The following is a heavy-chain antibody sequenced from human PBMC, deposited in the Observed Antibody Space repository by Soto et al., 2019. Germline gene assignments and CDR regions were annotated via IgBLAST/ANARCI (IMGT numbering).Heavy chain of an antibody. V-gene: IGHV3-74*01. Sequence: EVQLVESGEGLVQPGGSLRLSCAASGFAFSHYWMHWVRQPPGKGLEWISRISTNGADTTYADSVKGRFTVSRDNAKNTVYLQMNSLRADDTAVYYCARFGTYYDSSGFAYWGQGTPLTVSS. CDR2: ISTNGADT. D-gene: IGHD3-22*01. CDR1: GFAFSHYW. J-gene: IGHJ4*02. CDR3: ARFGTYYDSSGFAY.